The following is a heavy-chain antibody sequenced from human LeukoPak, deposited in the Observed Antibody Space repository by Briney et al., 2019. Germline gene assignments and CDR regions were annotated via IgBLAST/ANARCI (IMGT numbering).Heavy chain of an antibody. CDR1: GYSFTSYW. D-gene: IGHD3-10*01. CDR3: ARSSLVWFGELGDQLDY. V-gene: IGHV5-51*01. Sequence: GESLKISCKGSGYSFTSYWIGWVRQMPGKGLEWMGIIYPGDSDTRYSPSFQGQVTISADKSISTAYLQWSSLKASDTAMYYCARSSLVWFGELGDQLDYWGQGTLVTVSS. CDR2: IYPGDSDT. J-gene: IGHJ4*02.